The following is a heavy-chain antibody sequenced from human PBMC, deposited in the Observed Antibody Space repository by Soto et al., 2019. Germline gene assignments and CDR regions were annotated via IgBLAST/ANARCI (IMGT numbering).Heavy chain of an antibody. CDR2: TYYRSKWYN. V-gene: IGHV6-1*01. CDR1: GDSVSINSAA. D-gene: IGHD6-19*01. J-gene: IGHJ5*02. CDR3: ARDYGIAVAGTGRTWFDP. Sequence: PSQTLSLTCAISGDSVSINSAAWNLIRQSPSRGLEWLGRTYYRSKWYNDYAVSVKSRITINPDTSKNQFSLQLNSVTPEDTAVYYCARDYGIAVAGTGRTWFDPWGQGTLVTVSS.